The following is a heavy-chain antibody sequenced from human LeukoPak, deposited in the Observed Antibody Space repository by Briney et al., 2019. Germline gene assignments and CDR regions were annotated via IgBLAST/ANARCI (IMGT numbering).Heavy chain of an antibody. Sequence: SETLSLTCTVSGGSISSSSYYWGWIRQPPGKGLEWIGSIYYSGSTYYNPSLKSRVTISVDTSKNQFSLKLSSVTAADTAVYYCARRTPYDFCYFDYWGQGTLVTVSS. J-gene: IGHJ4*02. V-gene: IGHV4-39*01. CDR1: GGSISSSSYY. CDR2: IYYSGST. CDR3: ARRTPYDFCYFDY. D-gene: IGHD3-3*01.